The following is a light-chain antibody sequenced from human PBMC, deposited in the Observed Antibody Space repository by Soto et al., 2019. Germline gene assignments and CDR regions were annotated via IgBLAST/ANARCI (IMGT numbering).Light chain of an antibody. V-gene: IGLV2-8*01. CDR1: SSDVGGYNY. CDR3: TSYAGSNNLL. Sequence: QSALTQPPSASGSPGQPVTISCTGTSSDVGGYNYVSWYQHHPGKAPKLMISEVSKRPSGVPDRFSGSKSGNTASLTVSGLQADDEADYYCTSYAGSNNLLFGGGTKLTVL. J-gene: IGLJ3*02. CDR2: EVS.